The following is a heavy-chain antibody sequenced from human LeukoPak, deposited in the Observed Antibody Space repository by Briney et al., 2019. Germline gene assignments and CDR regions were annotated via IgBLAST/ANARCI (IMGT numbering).Heavy chain of an antibody. V-gene: IGHV1-69*04. D-gene: IGHD3-22*01. J-gene: IGHJ4*02. Sequence: GASVKVSCKASGGTFSSYAISWVRQAPGQGLEWMGRIIPILGIANYAQKFQGRVTITADKSTSTAYMELSSLRSEDTAVYYCARGAHYYDSSGFSYRGQGTLVTVSS. CDR2: IIPILGIA. CDR3: ARGAHYYDSSGFSY. CDR1: GGTFSSYA.